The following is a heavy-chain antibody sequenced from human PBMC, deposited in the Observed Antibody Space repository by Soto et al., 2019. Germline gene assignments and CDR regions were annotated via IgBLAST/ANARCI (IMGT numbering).Heavy chain of an antibody. J-gene: IGHJ5*02. D-gene: IGHD2-15*01. Sequence: GGSLRLSCAASGFTFSHAWMSWVRQAPGKGLEWVGRIKSKADGETKDYGAPVRGRFTISRDDAKDTLYLQMNSLRIEDTAVYYCCVVKRLDQYSTSGYWFDPWGPGTLVTVSS. CDR3: CVVKRLDQYSTSGYWFDP. CDR2: IKSKADGETK. V-gene: IGHV3-15*01. CDR1: GFTFSHAW.